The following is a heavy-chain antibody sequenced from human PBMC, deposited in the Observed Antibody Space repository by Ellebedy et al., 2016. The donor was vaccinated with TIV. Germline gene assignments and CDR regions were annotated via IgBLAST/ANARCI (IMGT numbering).Heavy chain of an antibody. V-gene: IGHV4-39*07. Sequence: SQTLSLTCXVSGGSISSSSYYWGCIRQPPGKGLEWIGSIYYSGGTYYNPSLKSRVTISVDTSKNQFSLKLSSVTAADTAVYYCARLVVVPAVKFDYWGQGTLVTVSS. CDR3: ARLVVVPAVKFDY. D-gene: IGHD2-2*01. CDR2: IYYSGGT. J-gene: IGHJ4*02. CDR1: GGSISSSSYY.